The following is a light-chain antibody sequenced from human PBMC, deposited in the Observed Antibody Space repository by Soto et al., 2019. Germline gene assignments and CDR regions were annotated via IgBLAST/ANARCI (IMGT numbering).Light chain of an antibody. CDR1: SSNIGSNY. V-gene: IGLV1-51*02. Sequence: QSVLTQPPSVSAAPGQKVTISCSGSSSNIGSNYVSWYQQLPGPAPKLLIYENDKRPSGITDRFSGSKSGTSATLGITGLQTGDEADYYCATWDSSLSAGVFGGGTKVTVL. CDR3: ATWDSSLSAGV. CDR2: END. J-gene: IGLJ3*02.